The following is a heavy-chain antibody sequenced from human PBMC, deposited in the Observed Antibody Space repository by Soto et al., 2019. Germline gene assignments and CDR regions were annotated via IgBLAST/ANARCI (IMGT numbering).Heavy chain of an antibody. J-gene: IGHJ4*02. D-gene: IGHD2-21*01. Sequence: TETLSLTCAVYGGSFSGYYWSWIRQPPGKGLEWIGEINHSGSTNYNPSLKSRVTISVDTSKNQFSLKLSSVTAADTAVYYCEKGSSCEEFDYWGQGTLVTVSS. V-gene: IGHV4-34*01. CDR1: GGSFSGYY. CDR2: INHSGST. CDR3: EKGSSCEEFDY.